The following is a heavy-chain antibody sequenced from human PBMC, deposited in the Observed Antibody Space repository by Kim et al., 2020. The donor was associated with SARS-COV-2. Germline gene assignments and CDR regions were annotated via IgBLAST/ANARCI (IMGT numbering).Heavy chain of an antibody. V-gene: IGHV7-4-1*02. D-gene: IGHD3-3*01. Sequence: ASVKVSCKASGYTFTSYAMNWVRQAPGQGLEWMVWINTNTGNPTYAQGFTGRFLFSLDTSVSTAYLQISSLKAEDTAVYYCASTFWSGYTNWFDPWGQGTLVTVSS. CDR2: INTNTGNP. CDR3: ASTFWSGYTNWFDP. CDR1: GYTFTSYA. J-gene: IGHJ5*02.